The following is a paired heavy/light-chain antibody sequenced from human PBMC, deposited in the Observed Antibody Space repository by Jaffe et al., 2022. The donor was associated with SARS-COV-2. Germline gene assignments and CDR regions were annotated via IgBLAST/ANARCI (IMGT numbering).Light chain of an antibody. CDR1: QRISSY. CDR2: AAS. Sequence: DIQMTQSPSSLSASVGDRITITCRASQRISSYLNWYQGKPGKAPKLLIYAASSLQSGVPSRFSGSGSGTDFTLTISSLQPEDFATYYCQQSYSSPWTFGQGTKVEAK. J-gene: IGKJ1*01. V-gene: IGKV1-39*01. CDR3: QQSYSSPWT.
Heavy chain of an antibody. V-gene: IGHV3-48*01. Sequence: EVQLVESGGGLVQPGGSLRLSCAASGFTFSSNSMNWVRQAPGKGLEWVSYISGSTNTIYYADSVKGRFTISRDDAKNSLYLQMNSLRAEDTAVYYCARGAGGASYYYHQMDVWGKGTTVTVSS. CDR1: GFTFSSNS. CDR3: ARGAGGASYYYHQMDV. J-gene: IGHJ6*04. D-gene: IGHD3-10*01. CDR2: ISGSTNTI.